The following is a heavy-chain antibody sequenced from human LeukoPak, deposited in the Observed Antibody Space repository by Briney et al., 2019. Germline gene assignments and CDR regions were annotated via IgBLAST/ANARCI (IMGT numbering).Heavy chain of an antibody. Sequence: PGGSLRLSCAASGFTVSSNYMSWVRQAPGKGLEWVSVIYSGGSTYYADSVKGRFTISRDNSKNTLYLQMNSLRAEDTAVYYCSRTWIQLWFLDYWGQGTLVTVSS. CDR2: IYSGGST. CDR1: GFTVSSNY. J-gene: IGHJ4*02. D-gene: IGHD5-18*01. V-gene: IGHV3-53*01. CDR3: SRTWIQLWFLDY.